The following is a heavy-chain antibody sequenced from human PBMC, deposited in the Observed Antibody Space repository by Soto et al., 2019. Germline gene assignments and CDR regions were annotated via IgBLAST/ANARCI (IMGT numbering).Heavy chain of an antibody. J-gene: IGHJ4*02. CDR1: GYTFTSYG. CDR2: ISAYNGNT. V-gene: IGHV1-18*04. Sequence: ASVEVSCKXSGYTFTSYGISWVRQAPGQGLEWMGWISAYNGNTNYAQKLQGRVTMTTDTSTSTAYMELRSLRSDDTAVYYCARDIVVVPALVYWGQGTLVTVSS. CDR3: ARDIVVVPALVY. D-gene: IGHD2-2*01.